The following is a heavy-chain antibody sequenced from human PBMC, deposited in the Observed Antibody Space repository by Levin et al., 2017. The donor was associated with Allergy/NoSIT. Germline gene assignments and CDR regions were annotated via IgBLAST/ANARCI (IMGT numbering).Heavy chain of an antibody. V-gene: IGHV3-9*01. Sequence: PGGSLRLSCAASGFTFDDYAMHWVRQAPGKGLEWVSGITWNSTNIGYADSVKGRFTISRDNAMNTLYLQMNSLTGEDTALYYCARDVRVRISYGMDVWGQGTTVTVSS. J-gene: IGHJ6*02. CDR2: ITWNSTNI. CDR3: ARDVRVRISYGMDV. D-gene: IGHD1-14*01. CDR1: GFTFDDYA.